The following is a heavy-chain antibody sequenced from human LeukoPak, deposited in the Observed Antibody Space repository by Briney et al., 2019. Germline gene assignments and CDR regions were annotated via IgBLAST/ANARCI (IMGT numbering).Heavy chain of an antibody. D-gene: IGHD2-2*01. CDR1: GFTFSSYA. CDR2: ISGSGGST. Sequence: GGSLRLSCAASGFTFSSYAMSWVRQAPGKGLEWVSAISGSGGSTYYADSVKGRFTISRDNSKNSLYLQMNSLRAEDTAVYYCARDDWYCSSTSCPLDAFDIWGQGTMVTVSS. CDR3: ARDDWYCSSTSCPLDAFDI. V-gene: IGHV3-23*01. J-gene: IGHJ3*02.